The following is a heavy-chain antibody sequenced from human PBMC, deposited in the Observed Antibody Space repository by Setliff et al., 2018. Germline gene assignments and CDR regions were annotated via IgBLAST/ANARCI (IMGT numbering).Heavy chain of an antibody. V-gene: IGHV4-31*03. D-gene: IGHD3-22*01. CDR3: ARHGGGTPYYYESRGFDS. J-gene: IGHJ4*02. CDR1: GGSITSGGYY. Sequence: LSLTCTVSGGSITSGGYYWNWIRHLPGKGLKWIGYIDSSGRTYYNPSLKSRIIISADASKNQFSLRLTSVTAADTALYYCARHGGGTPYYYESRGFDSWGQGTRSPSPQ. CDR2: IDSSGRT.